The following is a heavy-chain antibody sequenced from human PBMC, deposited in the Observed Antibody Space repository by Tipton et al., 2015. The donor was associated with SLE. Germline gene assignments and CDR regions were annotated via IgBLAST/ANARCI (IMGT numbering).Heavy chain of an antibody. V-gene: IGHV4-38-2*02. D-gene: IGHD2-8*01. Sequence: TLSLTCTVCGYSISSGYYWGWIRQPPGKALEWIATVFRDGITYYNPSLKSRVTMSVDTSKNRFSLKLSSVTAADTAVYYCARHDTNYGRNWFDPWGQGTLVTVSS. CDR3: ARHDTNYGRNWFDP. J-gene: IGHJ5*02. CDR1: GYSISSGYY. CDR2: VFRDGIT.